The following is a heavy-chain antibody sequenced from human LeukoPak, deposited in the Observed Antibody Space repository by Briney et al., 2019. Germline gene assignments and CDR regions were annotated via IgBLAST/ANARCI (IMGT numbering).Heavy chain of an antibody. CDR2: IIPIFGTA. CDR3: ASYSYGVYYFDY. V-gene: IGHV1-69*13. CDR1: GGTFSSYA. D-gene: IGHD5-18*01. J-gene: IGHJ4*02. Sequence: EASVKVSCKASGGTFSSYAISWVRQAPGQGLEWMGGIIPIFGTANYAQKFQGRVTITADESTSTAYMELSSLRSEDTAVYYCASYSYGVYYFDYWGQGTLVTVSS.